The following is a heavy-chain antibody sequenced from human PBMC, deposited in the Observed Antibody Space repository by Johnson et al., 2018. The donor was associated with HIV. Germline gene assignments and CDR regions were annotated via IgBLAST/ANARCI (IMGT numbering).Heavy chain of an antibody. J-gene: IGHJ3*02. CDR1: GFTFSDHY. D-gene: IGHD5-12*01. Sequence: VQLVASGGGLVKHGGSLRLSCAASGFTFSDHYMSWIRQAPGKGLEWVTVISYDGSNKYYADSVKGRFTISRDNSKNTLYLQMNSLRAEDTAVYYCARDRPSKWLRSNDYAFDIWGQGTMVTVSA. V-gene: IGHV3-30*03. CDR3: ARDRPSKWLRSNDYAFDI. CDR2: ISYDGSNK.